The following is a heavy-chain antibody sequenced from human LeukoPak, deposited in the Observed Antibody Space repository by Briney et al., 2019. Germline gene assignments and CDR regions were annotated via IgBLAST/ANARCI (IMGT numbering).Heavy chain of an antibody. CDR3: ARDLDYGDLYYYNYGMDV. CDR1: GFTVSSNY. V-gene: IGHV3-66*01. CDR2: IYSGGST. Sequence: GGSLRLSCAASGFTVSSNYMSWVRQAPGKGLEWVSVIYSGGSTYYADSVKGRFTISRDNSKNTLYLQMNSLRAEDTAVYYCARDLDYGDLYYYNYGMDVWGQGTTVTVSS. D-gene: IGHD4-17*01. J-gene: IGHJ6*02.